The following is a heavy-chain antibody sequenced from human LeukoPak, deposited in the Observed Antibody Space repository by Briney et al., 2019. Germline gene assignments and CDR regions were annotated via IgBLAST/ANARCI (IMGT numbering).Heavy chain of an antibody. J-gene: IGHJ6*02. CDR2: IYYSGST. CDR1: GGSISSSSYY. V-gene: IGHV4-39*01. D-gene: IGHD3-10*01. Sequence: SETLTLTCTVSGGSISSSSYYWGWIRQPPGKGLEWIGSIYYSGSTYYNPSLKSRVTISVDTSKNQFSLKLSSVTAADTAVYYCARQVREIYYYYGMDVWGQGTTVTVSS. CDR3: ARQVREIYYYYGMDV.